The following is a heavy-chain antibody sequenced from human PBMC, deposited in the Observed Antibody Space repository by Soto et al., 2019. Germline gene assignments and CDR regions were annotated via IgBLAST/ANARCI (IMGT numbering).Heavy chain of an antibody. V-gene: IGHV1-69*05. CDR1: GGTFSSYA. J-gene: IGHJ2*01. CDR3: ARSAEMATIDVPSFDL. Sequence: QVQLVQSGAEVKKPGSSVKVSCKASGGTFSSYAISWVRQAPGQGLEWMGGIIPIFGTANYAQKFQGRVTITXGEATXXAYMELSSLRSEDTAVYYCARSAEMATIDVPSFDLWGRGTLVTVSS. CDR2: IIPIFGTA. D-gene: IGHD5-12*01.